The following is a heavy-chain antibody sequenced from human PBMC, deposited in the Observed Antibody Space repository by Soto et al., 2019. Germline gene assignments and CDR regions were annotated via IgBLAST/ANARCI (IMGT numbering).Heavy chain of an antibody. J-gene: IGHJ4*02. D-gene: IGHD3-10*01. CDR2: ISGGGEIT. Sequence: LRLSCVASGFTFSSFAMTWVRQAPGKGLEWVSSISGGGEITNYSDSVRGRFTISRDNSKNTLYVQMDSLRAGDTAVYYCAKAGDYFGSGTYSRFDSWGQGTLVTVSS. CDR3: AKAGDYFGSGTYSRFDS. V-gene: IGHV3-23*01. CDR1: GFTFSSFA.